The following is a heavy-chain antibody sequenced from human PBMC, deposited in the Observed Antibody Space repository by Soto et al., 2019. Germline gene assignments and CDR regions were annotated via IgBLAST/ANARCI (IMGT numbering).Heavy chain of an antibody. Sequence: EVQLVESGGGLVQPGGSLRLSCAASGFTFSSYWMSWVRQAPGKGLEWVANIKQDGSENYYVDSVKGRFTISRDNAQNSLYLQMKSLRAEDTAVYYCARDRCSGGSCWALDYWGQGTLVTVS. J-gene: IGHJ4*02. V-gene: IGHV3-7*03. D-gene: IGHD2-15*01. CDR2: IKQDGSEN. CDR3: ARDRCSGGSCWALDY. CDR1: GFTFSSYW.